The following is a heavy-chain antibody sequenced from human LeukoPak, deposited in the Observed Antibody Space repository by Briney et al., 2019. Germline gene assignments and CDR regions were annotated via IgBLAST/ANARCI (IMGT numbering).Heavy chain of an antibody. Sequence: PGGSLRLSCAASGFTVSSCYMSWVRQAPGKGLEWVSLIYSGGSTYYAASVKGRLTISRDNSKNTLYLQMNRLRPEDTAVYYCAKGYNYAYEYWGEGTLVTVSS. J-gene: IGHJ4*02. D-gene: IGHD5-18*01. V-gene: IGHV3-53*01. CDR3: AKGYNYAYEY. CDR2: IYSGGST. CDR1: GFTVSSCY.